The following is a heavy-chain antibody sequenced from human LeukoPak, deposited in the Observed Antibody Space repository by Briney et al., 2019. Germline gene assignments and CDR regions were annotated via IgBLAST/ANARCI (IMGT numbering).Heavy chain of an antibody. CDR2: IYYSGST. CDR1: GGSISSYY. J-gene: IGHJ6*02. V-gene: IGHV4-59*08. CDR3: ARQGSYGYYYYGMDV. D-gene: IGHD5-18*01. Sequence: SETLSLTCTVSGGSISSYYWSWIRQPPGKGLEWIGYIYYSGSTNYNPSLKSRVTISVDTSKNQFSLKLSSVTAADTAMYYCARQGSYGYYYYGMDVWGQGTTVTVSS.